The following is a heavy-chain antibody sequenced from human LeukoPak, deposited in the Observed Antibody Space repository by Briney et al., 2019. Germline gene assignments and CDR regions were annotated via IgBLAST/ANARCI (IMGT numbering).Heavy chain of an antibody. Sequence: GESLKISCKSFGYNFTSYWIGWVRQMPGKGLEWMGIIYPGDSDTRYSPSFQGQVTISADKSISTAYLQWSSLKASDTAMYYCARRGVHCGGDCYPHAFDIWGQGTMVTVSS. D-gene: IGHD2-21*02. J-gene: IGHJ3*02. CDR2: IYPGDSDT. CDR1: GYNFTSYW. CDR3: ARRGVHCGGDCYPHAFDI. V-gene: IGHV5-51*01.